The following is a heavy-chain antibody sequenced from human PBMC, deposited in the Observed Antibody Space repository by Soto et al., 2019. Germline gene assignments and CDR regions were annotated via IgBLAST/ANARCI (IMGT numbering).Heavy chain of an antibody. D-gene: IGHD3-22*01. CDR1: GYTFTGYH. Sequence: ASVKVSCKASGYTFTGYHMHWGRQAPGHGLEWMGWIDPNSGGTNYAQKFQGWVTMTRDTSISTAYMELSRLTSDDTAVYYCARWWTYYYDTSGYCDYWGQGTLVTVSS. J-gene: IGHJ4*02. V-gene: IGHV1-2*04. CDR3: ARWWTYYYDTSGYCDY. CDR2: IDPNSGGT.